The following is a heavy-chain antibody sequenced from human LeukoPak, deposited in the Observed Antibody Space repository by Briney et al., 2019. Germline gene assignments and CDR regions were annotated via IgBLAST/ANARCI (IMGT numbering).Heavy chain of an antibody. Sequence: GRSLRLSCAASGFTFSSYGMHWVRQAPGKGLEWVAFIRYDGSNKYYADSVKGRFTISRDNSKNTLYLQMNSLRAEDTAVYYCAKDPEIGVVVVPAAMGLGLRNYYYYMDVWGKGTTVTVSS. CDR2: IRYDGSNK. V-gene: IGHV3-30*02. CDR1: GFTFSSYG. J-gene: IGHJ6*03. CDR3: AKDPEIGVVVVPAAMGLGLRNYYYYMDV. D-gene: IGHD2-2*01.